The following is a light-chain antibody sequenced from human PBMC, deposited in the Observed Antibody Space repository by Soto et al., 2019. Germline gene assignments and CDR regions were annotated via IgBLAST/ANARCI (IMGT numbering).Light chain of an antibody. Sequence: DIQMTQSPSSLFASVGDRVTLTCRASQSIANYLNWYQQRPGKAPKLLIYGASTLHSGVPSNFSGSGSGTDFTLTISGLQLEDFATYYCQQSFTTPRTFGQGTKVDIK. CDR2: GAS. CDR1: QSIANY. CDR3: QQSFTTPRT. V-gene: IGKV1-39*01. J-gene: IGKJ1*01.